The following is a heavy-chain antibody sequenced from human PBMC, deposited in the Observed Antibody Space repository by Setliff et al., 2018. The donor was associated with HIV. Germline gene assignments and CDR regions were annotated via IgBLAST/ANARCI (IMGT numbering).Heavy chain of an antibody. CDR3: ARGNRDGFIPFEY. Sequence: ASVKVSCKASGYTFTNYDINWVRQAPGQGLELVGWLNPNSGHTAFSQKFQGRLTLTGNTPLTTAYMQLSGLTSEDTAVYFCARGNRDGFIPFEYWGQGTLVTVSS. CDR1: GYTFTNYD. V-gene: IGHV1-8*02. J-gene: IGHJ4*02. CDR2: LNPNSGHT. D-gene: IGHD5-12*01.